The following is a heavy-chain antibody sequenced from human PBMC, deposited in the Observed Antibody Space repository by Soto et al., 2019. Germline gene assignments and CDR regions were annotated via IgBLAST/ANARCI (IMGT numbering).Heavy chain of an antibody. Sequence: PSETLSLTCTVSGGSISDYYWGWIRQSPQKGLEWIGYLRQTGRTEHNPSLRSRVTMSLDTAKNQLSLTLSSVTAADPAVYYCTRESYDSLTGYALAYGGQGTLVTV. CDR3: TRESYDSLTGYALAY. CDR2: LRQTGRT. D-gene: IGHD3-9*01. CDR1: GGSISDYY. V-gene: IGHV4-59*01. J-gene: IGHJ4*02.